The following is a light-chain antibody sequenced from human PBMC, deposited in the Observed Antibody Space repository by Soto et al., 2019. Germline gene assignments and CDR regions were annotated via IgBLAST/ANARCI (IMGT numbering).Light chain of an antibody. CDR1: SGHSSYI. Sequence: QLVLTQSPSASASLGASVKLTCTLSSGHSSYIIAWHQQQPEEGPRYLMNLNSDGSHTKGDGIPDRFSGSSSGAERYLTISSLQSEDEADYYCQTWGTGIVVFGGGPKLTVL. V-gene: IGLV4-69*01. CDR2: LNSDGSH. J-gene: IGLJ2*01. CDR3: QTWGTGIVV.